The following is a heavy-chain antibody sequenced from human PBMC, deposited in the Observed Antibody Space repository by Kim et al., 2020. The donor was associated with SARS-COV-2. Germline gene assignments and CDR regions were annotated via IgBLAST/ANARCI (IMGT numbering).Heavy chain of an antibody. V-gene: IGHV4-39*01. Sequence: SETLSLTCTVSGGSISSSSYYWGWIRQPPGKGLEWIGSIYYSGSTYYNPSLKSRVTISVDTSKNQFSLKLSSVTTADTAVYYCARPTPDGMDGWGQGTT. CDR2: IYYSGST. CDR1: GGSISSSSYY. J-gene: IGHJ6*02. CDR3: ARPTPDGMDG.